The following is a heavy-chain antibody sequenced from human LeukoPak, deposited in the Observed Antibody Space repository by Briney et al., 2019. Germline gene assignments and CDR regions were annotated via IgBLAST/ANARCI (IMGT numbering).Heavy chain of an antibody. J-gene: IGHJ6*02. Sequence: GRSLRHSCAASGFTFSSYAMHWVRQAPGKGLEWVAVISYDGSNKYYADSVKGRFTISRDNSKNMLYLQMNSLRAEDTAVYYCARDSSMDVWGQGTTVTVSS. CDR1: GFTFSSYA. V-gene: IGHV3-30*04. CDR2: ISYDGSNK. CDR3: ARDSSMDV.